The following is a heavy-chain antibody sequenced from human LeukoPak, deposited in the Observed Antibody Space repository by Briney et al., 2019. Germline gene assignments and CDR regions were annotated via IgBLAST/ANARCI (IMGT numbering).Heavy chain of an antibody. Sequence: PSETLSLTCSVSSYSINSNYYWGWIRQPPGKGLEWIGSIYYSGTTHYSPSLESRVTISVDTSKNQFSLKLASVTAADTAIYYCAKGAGGFSYYNWFDPWGQGTLVTVSS. CDR1: SYSINSNYY. V-gene: IGHV4-38-2*02. CDR2: IYYSGTT. CDR3: AKGAGGFSYYNWFDP. J-gene: IGHJ5*02. D-gene: IGHD5-18*01.